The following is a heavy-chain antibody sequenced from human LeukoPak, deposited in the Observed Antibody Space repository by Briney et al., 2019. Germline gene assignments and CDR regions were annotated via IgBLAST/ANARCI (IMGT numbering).Heavy chain of an antibody. CDR1: GGSISSYY. CDR2: IYYSGST. V-gene: IGHV4-59*01. CDR3: ARTNEDIVVVRGVYYMDV. D-gene: IGHD2-2*01. Sequence: PSETLSLTCTVSGGSISSYYWSWIRQPPGKGLEWIGYIYYSGSTNYNPSLKSRVTISVDTSKNQFSLKLSSVTAADTAVYYCARTNEDIVVVRGVYYMDVWGKGTTVTVSS. J-gene: IGHJ6*03.